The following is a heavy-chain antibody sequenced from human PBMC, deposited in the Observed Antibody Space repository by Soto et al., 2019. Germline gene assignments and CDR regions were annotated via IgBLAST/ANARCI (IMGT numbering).Heavy chain of an antibody. D-gene: IGHD2-8*01. CDR2: IYSGGDT. CDR3: ARVPRYCTNGVCYDYFDY. Sequence: EVQLVESGGGLIQPGGSLRLSCAASGFTVSSSFMSWVRQAPGKGLEWVSVIYSGGDTYYAPSVKGRFTISRDISKNTLYLQMNSLRAEDTAVHYCARVPRYCTNGVCYDYFDYWGQGTLVTVSS. V-gene: IGHV3-53*01. CDR1: GFTVSSSF. J-gene: IGHJ4*02.